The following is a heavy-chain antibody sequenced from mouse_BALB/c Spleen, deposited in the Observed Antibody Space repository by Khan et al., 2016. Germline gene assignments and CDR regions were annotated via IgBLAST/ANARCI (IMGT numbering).Heavy chain of an antibody. CDR2: IRSGGST. D-gene: IGHD3-3*01. J-gene: IGHJ2*01. CDR1: GFSLTSYG. CDR3: ARNERAFYFDY. Sequence: QVQLKQSGPGLVQPSQSLSITCTVTGFSLTSYGVHWVRQSPGKGLEWLGVIRSGGSTDYNAAFMARLRISKDNHKSQVCLKMHSQQADDTAIYYCARNERAFYFDYWGQGTTLTVSS. V-gene: IGHV2-4-1*01.